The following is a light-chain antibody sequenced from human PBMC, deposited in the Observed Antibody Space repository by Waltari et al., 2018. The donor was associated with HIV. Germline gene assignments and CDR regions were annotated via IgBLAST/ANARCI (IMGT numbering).Light chain of an antibody. CDR1: QDIHTW. V-gene: IGKV1-12*01. J-gene: IGKJ5*01. CDR2: ATV. CDR3: QQSYSSPVT. Sequence: DIQMTQSPSSVSASVGDRVTITCRASQDIHTWLAWYQQKPGRAPKLLIYATVNLESEVPSRFSGSGSGTDFTLTISSLHLEDFATYFCQQSYSSPVTFGQGTRLEIK.